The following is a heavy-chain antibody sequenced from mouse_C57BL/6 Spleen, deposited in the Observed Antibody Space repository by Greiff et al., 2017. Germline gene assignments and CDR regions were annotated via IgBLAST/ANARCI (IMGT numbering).Heavy chain of an antibody. D-gene: IGHD4-1*01. CDR2: IDPETGGT. CDR3: AGRYYAMDY. Sequence: VQLQQSGAELVRPGASVTLSCKASGYTFTDYEMHWVKQTPVHGLEWIGAIDPETGGTAYNQKFKGKAILTADESSSTAYMELRSLTSEDTAIYYCAGRYYAMDYWGQGTSVTVSS. V-gene: IGHV1-15*01. CDR1: GYTFTDYE. J-gene: IGHJ4*01.